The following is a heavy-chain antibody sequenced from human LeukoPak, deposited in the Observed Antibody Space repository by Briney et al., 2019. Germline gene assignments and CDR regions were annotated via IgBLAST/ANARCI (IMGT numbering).Heavy chain of an antibody. CDR3: AKDRPDYYDSSGYYLRGYFDH. CDR1: GFTFSSYD. J-gene: IGHJ4*02. CDR2: IRYDGSNK. Sequence: PGGSLRLSCAASGFTFSSYDMHWVRQAPGKGLEWVAFIRYDGSNKYYADSVKGRFTISRDNSKNTLYLQMNSLRAEDTAVYYCAKDRPDYYDSSGYYLRGYFDHWGQGTLVTVSS. D-gene: IGHD3-22*01. V-gene: IGHV3-30*02.